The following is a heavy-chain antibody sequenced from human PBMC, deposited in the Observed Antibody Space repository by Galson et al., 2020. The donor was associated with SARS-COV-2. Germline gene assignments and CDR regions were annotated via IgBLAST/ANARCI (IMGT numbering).Heavy chain of an antibody. J-gene: IGHJ3*02. CDR1: GFTFSSYW. V-gene: IGHV3-7*05. D-gene: IGHD6-6*01. CDR3: ARDRLYDAFDI. Sequence: GESLKISCAASGFTFSSYWMSWVRQAPGKGLEWVANIKQDGSEEYYVDSVKGRFTISRDNAKNSLYLQMNSLRAEDTAVYYCARDRLYDAFDIWGQGTMVTVSS. CDR2: IKQDGSEE.